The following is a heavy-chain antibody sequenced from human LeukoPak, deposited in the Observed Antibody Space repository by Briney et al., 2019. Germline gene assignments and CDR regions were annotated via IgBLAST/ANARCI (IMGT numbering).Heavy chain of an antibody. Sequence: ASVKVSCKASGYTFTSYGISWVRQAPGQGLEWMGWISAYNGNTNYAQKLQGRVTMTTDTSTSTAYMEPRSLRSDDTAVYYCARDRFTRTVVTATVNWLDPWGQGTLVTVSS. J-gene: IGHJ5*02. CDR3: ARDRFTRTVVTATVNWLDP. CDR1: GYTFTSYG. D-gene: IGHD2-21*02. V-gene: IGHV1-18*01. CDR2: ISAYNGNT.